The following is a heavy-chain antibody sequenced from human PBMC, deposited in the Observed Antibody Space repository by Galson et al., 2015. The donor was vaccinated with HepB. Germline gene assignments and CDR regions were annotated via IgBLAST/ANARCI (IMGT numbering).Heavy chain of an antibody. Sequence: SVKVSCKASGYTFTSYAMHWVRQAPGQRPEWMGWINAGNGNTKYSQKFQGRVTITRDTSASTAYMELSSLRSEDTAVYYCARDKKKYGDYDFYFDYWGQGTLVTVSS. J-gene: IGHJ4*02. CDR3: ARDKKKYGDYDFYFDY. V-gene: IGHV1-3*01. CDR2: INAGNGNT. CDR1: GYTFTSYA. D-gene: IGHD4-17*01.